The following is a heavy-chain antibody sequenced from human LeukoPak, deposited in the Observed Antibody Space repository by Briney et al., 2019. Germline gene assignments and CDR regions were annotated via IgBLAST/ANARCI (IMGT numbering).Heavy chain of an antibody. CDR1: GGSISSSSYY. J-gene: IGHJ5*02. CDR3: ARGRSWGYYPQNWFDP. Sequence: PSETLSLTCTVSGGSISSSSYYWGWLRQPPGKGLEWIGYIYYSGSTNYSPSLKSRVTISVDTSKNQFSLKLSSVTAADTAVYYCARGRSWGYYPQNWFDPWGQGTLVTVSS. D-gene: IGHD3-3*01. V-gene: IGHV4-61*05. CDR2: IYYSGST.